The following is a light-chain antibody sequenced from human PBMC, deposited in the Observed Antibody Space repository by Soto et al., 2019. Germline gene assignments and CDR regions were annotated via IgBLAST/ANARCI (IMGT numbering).Light chain of an antibody. CDR1: QSISSW. Sequence: IQMTQSPSTLSASVGDRVTVTCRASQSISSWLAWYQQKPGKARKLLIYKASSLESGVPSRFSGSGSATDFSLTITSLEPEDFAVYFCQQRGKWPSTFGPGTKVDI. J-gene: IGKJ2*02. CDR2: KAS. CDR3: QQRGKWPST. V-gene: IGKV1-5*03.